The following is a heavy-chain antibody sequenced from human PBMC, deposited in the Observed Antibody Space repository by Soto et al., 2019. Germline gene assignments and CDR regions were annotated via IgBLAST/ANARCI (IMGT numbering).Heavy chain of an antibody. Sequence: ASVKVSCKASGYTFTNYDINWVRQAAGQGPEWMGWMNPNSGDTGYAQNFQGRVTMTRDTSITTAYMELSSLRSEDTAVYYCARVGGNWNDDYFDYWGQGTLVTVSS. V-gene: IGHV1-8*01. D-gene: IGHD1-1*01. CDR1: GYTFTNYD. J-gene: IGHJ4*02. CDR3: ARVGGNWNDDYFDY. CDR2: MNPNSGDT.